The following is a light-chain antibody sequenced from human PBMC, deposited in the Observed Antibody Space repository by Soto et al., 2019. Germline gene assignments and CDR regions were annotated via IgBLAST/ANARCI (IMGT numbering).Light chain of an antibody. CDR3: QQYNNWPRT. Sequence: EIVLTQSPGTLSLSPGERATLSCRSSQTITSTYLAWYQQKPGQAPSLIIYGASTRATGIPARFSGSGSGTECTLTISSLQSEDVAVYYCQQYNNWPRTLGQGTKVDIK. J-gene: IGKJ1*01. CDR2: GAS. CDR1: QTITSTY. V-gene: IGKV3-15*01.